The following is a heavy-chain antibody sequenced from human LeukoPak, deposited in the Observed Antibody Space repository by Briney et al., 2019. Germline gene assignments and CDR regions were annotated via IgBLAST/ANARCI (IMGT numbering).Heavy chain of an antibody. CDR2: ITTDDSST. J-gene: IGHJ6*03. Sequence: GGSLRLSCTASGFTFSTYWMHWVRQAPGKGLVWVSRITTDDSSTSYAGSVKGRFTISRDNAKNTLYLQMNSLRVEDTAVYYCARAGYFDFWSGYAKDYYYYMDVWGKGTTVTVSS. V-gene: IGHV3-74*01. D-gene: IGHD3-3*01. CDR3: ARAGYFDFWSGYAKDYYYYMDV. CDR1: GFTFSTYW.